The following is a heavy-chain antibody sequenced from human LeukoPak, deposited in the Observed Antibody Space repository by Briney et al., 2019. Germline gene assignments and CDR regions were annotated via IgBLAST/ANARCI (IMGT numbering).Heavy chain of an antibody. V-gene: IGHV1-69*05. CDR2: IIPIFGTA. Sequence: SVKVSCTGSGGTFSSYAISWVRQAPGQGREWMGGIIPIFGTANYTQKFQGRVTITTDESTSTAYMELSSLRSEDTAVYYCARGSSSSTRHFDYWGQGTLVTVSS. D-gene: IGHD6-6*01. J-gene: IGHJ4*02. CDR1: GGTFSSYA. CDR3: ARGSSSSTRHFDY.